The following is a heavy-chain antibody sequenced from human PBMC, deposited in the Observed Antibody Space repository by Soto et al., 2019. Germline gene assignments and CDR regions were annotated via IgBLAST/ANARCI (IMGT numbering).Heavy chain of an antibody. J-gene: IGHJ3*02. CDR3: ASAIGGVYDAFDI. D-gene: IGHD3-16*01. V-gene: IGHV1-18*01. Sequence: ASVKVSCKASGYTFTSYGISCGRQAPGQGLEWMGWISAYNGNTNYAQNLRGRVTMTTETSTSPAYMELRSLRSDDTAVSYCASAIGGVYDAFDIWGQGTMVTVSS. CDR2: ISAYNGNT. CDR1: GYTFTSYG.